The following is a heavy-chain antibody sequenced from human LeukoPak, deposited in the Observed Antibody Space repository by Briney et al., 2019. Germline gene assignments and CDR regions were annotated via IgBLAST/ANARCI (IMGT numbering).Heavy chain of an antibody. J-gene: IGHJ6*02. Sequence: GGSLRLSCAASGFTFSNAWMSWVRQAPGKGLEWVGRIKSKTDGGTTDYAAPVRGRFTISRDDSKNTLYLQMNNLKTEDTAVYYCTTDNSGYDFNYYYGMDVWGQGTTVTVSS. V-gene: IGHV3-15*01. CDR1: GFTFSNAW. CDR2: IKSKTDGGTT. D-gene: IGHD5-12*01. CDR3: TTDNSGYDFNYYYGMDV.